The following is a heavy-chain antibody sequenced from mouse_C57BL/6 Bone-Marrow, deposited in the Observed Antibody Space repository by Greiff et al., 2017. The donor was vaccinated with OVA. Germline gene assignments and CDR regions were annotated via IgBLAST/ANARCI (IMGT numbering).Heavy chain of an antibody. CDR3: ARGSGDY. V-gene: IGHV2-2*01. J-gene: IGHJ2*01. Sequence: QVQLQQSGPGLVQPSQSLSITCTVSGFSLTSYGVHWVRQSPGKGLEWLGVIWGGGSTDYNAAFISRLSISKDNSKSQVFFKMNSLQADDTAIYYCARGSGDYWGQGTTLTVSS. CDR2: IWGGGST. D-gene: IGHD1-3*01. CDR1: GFSLTSYG.